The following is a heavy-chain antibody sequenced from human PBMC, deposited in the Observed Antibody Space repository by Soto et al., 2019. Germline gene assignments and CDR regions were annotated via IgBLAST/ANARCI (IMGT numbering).Heavy chain of an antibody. D-gene: IGHD2-15*01. CDR1: GFTFSSYW. CDR2: IKQDGSEK. Sequence: EVQLVESGGGLVQPGGSLRLSCAASGFTFSSYWMSWVRQAPGKGLEWVANIKQDGSEKYYVDSVKGRFTISRDNAKNSLYLQMNSLRAEDTAVYYCARDLWRGVAATHPGYYFDYWGQGTLVTVSS. CDR3: ARDLWRGVAATHPGYYFDY. V-gene: IGHV3-7*01. J-gene: IGHJ4*02.